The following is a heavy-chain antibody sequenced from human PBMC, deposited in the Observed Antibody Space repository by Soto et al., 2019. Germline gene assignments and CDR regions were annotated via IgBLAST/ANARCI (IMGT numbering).Heavy chain of an antibody. Sequence: EVKLLESGGGLVQPGGSLRLSCAASGFTFNNYAMTWVRQAPGKGLEWVSAISGGGDTTSYADSVKGRFTVSRDGSQNTLYLQMSSLRAEDTALYYCAKGRGGSGSLTPRVDFWGQGTLVTVSS. V-gene: IGHV3-23*01. CDR1: GFTFNNYA. D-gene: IGHD3-10*01. CDR3: AKGRGGSGSLTPRVDF. CDR2: ISGGGDTT. J-gene: IGHJ4*02.